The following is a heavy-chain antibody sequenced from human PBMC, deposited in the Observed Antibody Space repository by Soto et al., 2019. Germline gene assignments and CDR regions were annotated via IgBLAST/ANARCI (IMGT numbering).Heavy chain of an antibody. Sequence: GGSLRLSCAASGFTFSSYAMHWVRQAPGKGLEWVAVISYDGSNKYYADSVKGRFTISRDNSKNTLYLQMNSLRAEDTAVYYCARGGLLGYCSSTSCYEDFDYWGQGTLVTVSS. D-gene: IGHD2-2*01. CDR3: ARGGLLGYCSSTSCYEDFDY. CDR2: ISYDGSNK. J-gene: IGHJ4*02. V-gene: IGHV3-30-3*01. CDR1: GFTFSSYA.